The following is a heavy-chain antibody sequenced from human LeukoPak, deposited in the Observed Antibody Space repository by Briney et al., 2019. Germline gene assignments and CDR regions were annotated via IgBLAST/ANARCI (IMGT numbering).Heavy chain of an antibody. CDR1: GGSISSYY. D-gene: IGHD6-13*01. V-gene: IGHV4-59*08. J-gene: IGHJ4*02. CDR2: IYYSGST. CDR3: ASGDRIAAAGTRFDY. Sequence: SETLSLTCTVSGGSISSYYWSWIRQPPGKGLEWIGYIYYSGSTNYNPSLKSRVTISVDTSKNQFSLKLSSVTAADTAVYYCASGDRIAAAGTRFDYWGQGTLDTVSS.